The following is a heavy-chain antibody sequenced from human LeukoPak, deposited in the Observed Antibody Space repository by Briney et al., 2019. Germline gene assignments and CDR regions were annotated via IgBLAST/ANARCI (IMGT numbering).Heavy chain of an antibody. CDR3: ATSRTFDY. CDR2: IKSDGSST. J-gene: IGHJ4*02. CDR1: GFTISSYW. Sequence: GGSLRLSCAASGFTISSYWMHWVRQAPGKGLVWVSRIKSDGSSTSYADSVKGRFTISRDNAKNTVYLQMNSLRAEDTAVYYCATSRTFDYWGQGTLVTVSS. V-gene: IGHV3-74*01.